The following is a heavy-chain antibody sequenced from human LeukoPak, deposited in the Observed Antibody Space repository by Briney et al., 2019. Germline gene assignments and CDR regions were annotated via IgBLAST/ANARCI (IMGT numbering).Heavy chain of an antibody. CDR2: IYYSGST. V-gene: IGHV4-59*01. CDR1: DGSISSYY. J-gene: IGHJ3*02. Sequence: SETLSLTCTVSDGSISSYYWSWIRQPPGKGLEWIGYIYYSGSTNYNPSLKSRVTISVDTSKNQFSLKLSSVTAADTAVYYCARDYGVAFDIWGQGTMVTVSS. D-gene: IGHD4-17*01. CDR3: ARDYGVAFDI.